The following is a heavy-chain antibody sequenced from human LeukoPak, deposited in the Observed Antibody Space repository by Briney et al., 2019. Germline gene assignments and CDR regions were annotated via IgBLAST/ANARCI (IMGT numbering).Heavy chain of an antibody. Sequence: SETLSLTCAVSGGSISSSNWWSWVRQPPGKGLEWIGEIYHSGSTNYNPSLKSRVTISVDKSKNQFSLKLSSETAADTAVYYCVCRAASYYFDYWGQGALVTVSS. J-gene: IGHJ4*02. V-gene: IGHV4-4*02. D-gene: IGHD6-13*01. CDR2: IYHSGST. CDR3: VCRAASYYFDY. CDR1: GGSISSSNW.